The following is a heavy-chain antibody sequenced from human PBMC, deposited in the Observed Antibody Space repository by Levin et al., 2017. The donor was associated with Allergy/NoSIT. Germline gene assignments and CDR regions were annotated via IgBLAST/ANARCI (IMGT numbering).Heavy chain of an antibody. J-gene: IGHJ2*01. CDR2: ISYDGSNK. CDR1: GFTFSSYA. CDR3: ARSKGYDILTGRHYWYFDL. Sequence: PGGSLRLSCAASGFTFSSYAMHWVRQAPGKGLEWVAVISYDGSNKYYADSVKGRFTISRDNSKNTLYLQMNSLRAEDTAVYYCARSKGYDILTGRHYWYFDLWGRGTLVTVSS. V-gene: IGHV3-30*04. D-gene: IGHD3-9*01.